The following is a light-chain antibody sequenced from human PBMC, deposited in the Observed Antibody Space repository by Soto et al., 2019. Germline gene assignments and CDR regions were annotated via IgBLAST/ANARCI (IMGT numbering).Light chain of an antibody. CDR1: NVGSHE. CDR2: TTS. V-gene: IGLV1-44*01. CDR3: SSWDDSLSGVV. Sequence: QSVVTQPPSVSGTPGQGVIISCSNVGSHEVSWYQQVPGMAPKLLIHTTSQRPSGVPDRFSASKSGTSASLAIRGLQSEDEADYFCSSWDDSLSGVVFGRGTKLTVL. J-gene: IGLJ2*01.